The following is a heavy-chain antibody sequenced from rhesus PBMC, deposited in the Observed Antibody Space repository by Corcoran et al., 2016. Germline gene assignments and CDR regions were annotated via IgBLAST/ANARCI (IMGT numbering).Heavy chain of an antibody. V-gene: IGHV1-200*01. CDR1: GYTFTSYS. Sequence: QVQLVQSGAEVKKPGASVKLSCKASGYTFTSYSINWVRQAHGQGLEWMGWINPSNGNTDYTQNFQGRVTMTRDTSTSTAYVGLSSLRSEDTAVYYCVRGRGYSAFDFWGQGVLVTVSS. D-gene: IGHD5-42*01. CDR3: VRGRGYSAFDF. CDR2: INPSNGNT. J-gene: IGHJ4*01.